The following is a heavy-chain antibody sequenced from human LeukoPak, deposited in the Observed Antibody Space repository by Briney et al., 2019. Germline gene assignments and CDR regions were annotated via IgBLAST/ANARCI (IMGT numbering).Heavy chain of an antibody. D-gene: IGHD3-10*01. V-gene: IGHV3-30*18. Sequence: GGSLRLSCAASGFTFSSYGMHWVRQAPGKGLEWVAVISYDGSNKYYADSVKGRFTISRDNSKNTLYLQMNSLRAEDTAVYYCAKSGITMVRGVIRDGYWGQGTLVTVSS. CDR1: GFTFSSYG. CDR2: ISYDGSNK. CDR3: AKSGITMVRGVIRDGY. J-gene: IGHJ4*02.